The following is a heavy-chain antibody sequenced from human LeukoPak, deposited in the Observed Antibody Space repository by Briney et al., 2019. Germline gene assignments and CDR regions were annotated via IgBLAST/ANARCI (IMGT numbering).Heavy chain of an antibody. J-gene: IGHJ4*02. CDR1: GFTFSSYA. D-gene: IGHD3-22*01. Sequence: GGSLRLSCAASGFTFSSYAMSWVRQAPGKGLEWVSAISGSGGSTYYADSVKGRFTISRDNAKNTLYLQMNSLRAEDTAVYYCVRDLWNFYDSSSSADYWGQGTLVTVSS. CDR3: VRDLWNFYDSSSSADY. CDR2: ISGSGGST. V-gene: IGHV3-23*01.